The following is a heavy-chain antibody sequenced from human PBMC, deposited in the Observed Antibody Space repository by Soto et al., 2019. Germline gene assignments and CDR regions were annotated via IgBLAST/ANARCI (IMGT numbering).Heavy chain of an antibody. CDR3: ARMGSGTYYYYYATDV. V-gene: IGHV3-23*01. CDR1: GFTFSSYA. Sequence: GGSLRLSCAASGFTFSSYAMSWVRQAPGKGLEWVSAISGSGGSTYYADSVKGRFTISRDNSKNTLYLQMNSLRAEDTAVYYCARMGSGTYYYYYATDVWGQGTTVTVSS. CDR2: ISGSGGST. J-gene: IGHJ6*02. D-gene: IGHD1-26*01.